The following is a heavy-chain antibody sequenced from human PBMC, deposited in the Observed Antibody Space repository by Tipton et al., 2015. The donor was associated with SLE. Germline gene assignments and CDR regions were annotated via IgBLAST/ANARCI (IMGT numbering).Heavy chain of an antibody. J-gene: IGHJ4*02. D-gene: IGHD3-9*01. Sequence: QLVQSGGGLVQPGRSLRLSCAASGFSFNTYAVHWVRQAPGKGLEWLAVISSDGRTKYYPDSVKGRFTISRDNSKNTLYLQMNSLRAEDTAVYYCARGIPLPYLAVTGSDYWGQGTLVTVSS. CDR3: ARGIPLPYLAVTGSDY. V-gene: IGHV3-30*04. CDR2: ISSDGRTK. CDR1: GFSFNTYA.